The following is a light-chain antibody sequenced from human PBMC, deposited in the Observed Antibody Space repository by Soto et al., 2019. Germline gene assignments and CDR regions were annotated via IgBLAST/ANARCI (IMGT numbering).Light chain of an antibody. J-gene: IGKJ1*01. CDR2: GAS. V-gene: IGKV3-15*01. CDR3: QQSDKWPPT. Sequence: EIVMTQSPATLSVSPGEGVTLSCRASQSVSSNLAWYQQRPGQAPRLLIYGASTRATGIPARFSGSGSGTEFTLTISSLQSEDFAVYYCQQSDKWPPTFGQGTKVDIK. CDR1: QSVSSN.